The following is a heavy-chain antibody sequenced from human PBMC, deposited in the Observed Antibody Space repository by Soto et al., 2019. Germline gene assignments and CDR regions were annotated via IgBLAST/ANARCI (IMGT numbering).Heavy chain of an antibody. V-gene: IGHV3-30-3*01. CDR2: ISYDGSNK. D-gene: IGHD3-10*01. CDR3: ASLHASVELGDAYYYYGMDV. Sequence: GGSLRLSCAASGFTFSSYAMHWVRQAPGKGLEWVAVISYDGSNKYYADSVKGRFTISRDNSKNTLYLQMNSLRAEDTAVYYCASLHASVELGDAYYYYGMDVWGQGTTVTVSS. CDR1: GFTFSSYA. J-gene: IGHJ6*02.